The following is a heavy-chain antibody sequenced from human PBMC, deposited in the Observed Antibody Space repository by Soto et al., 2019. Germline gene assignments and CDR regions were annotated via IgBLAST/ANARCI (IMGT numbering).Heavy chain of an antibody. CDR3: ARDLGRLGSGGLY. D-gene: IGHD2-15*01. J-gene: IGHJ4*02. Sequence: ASVKVSCKASGGTFSIYAISLVRQAPGQGLEWMGGIIPIFGTANYAQKFQGRVTITADESTSTAYMELSSLRSEDTAVYYCARDLGRLGSGGLYWGQGTLVTVSS. V-gene: IGHV1-69*13. CDR2: IIPIFGTA. CDR1: GGTFSIYA.